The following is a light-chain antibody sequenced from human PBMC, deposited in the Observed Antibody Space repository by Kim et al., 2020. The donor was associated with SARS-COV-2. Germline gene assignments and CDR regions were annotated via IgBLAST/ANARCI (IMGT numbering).Light chain of an antibody. V-gene: IGKV3-20*01. CDR1: QSVNGRF. Sequence: ELVLTQSPGTLSLSPGEGATLSCRASQSVNGRFLAWYQQKPGQAPRLLIYGASTRATGIPDRFSGSGSGTDFTLTISILEPEDFAMYYCQQYDSSVWTFGQGTKVDIK. J-gene: IGKJ1*01. CDR2: GAS. CDR3: QQYDSSVWT.